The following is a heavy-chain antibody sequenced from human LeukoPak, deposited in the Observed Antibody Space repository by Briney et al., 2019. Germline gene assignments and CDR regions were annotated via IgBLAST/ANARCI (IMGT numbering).Heavy chain of an antibody. CDR1: GYTLTELS. J-gene: IGHJ3*02. D-gene: IGHD1-26*01. V-gene: IGHV1-24*01. CDR3: ATPEGATDASAFDI. CDR2: FDPEDGET. Sequence: ASVTVSCKVSGYTLTELSMHWVRQAPGQGLELMGGFDPEDGETIYAQKFQGRVTMTEDTSTDTAYMELSSLRSEDTAVYYCATPEGATDASAFDIWGQGTMVTVSS.